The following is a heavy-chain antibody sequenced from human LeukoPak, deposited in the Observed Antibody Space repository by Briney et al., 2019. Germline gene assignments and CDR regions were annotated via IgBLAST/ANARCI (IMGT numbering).Heavy chain of an antibody. V-gene: IGHV3-9*01. Sequence: GGSLRLSCAASGFTFGEYAMHWVRQLPGKGLEWVSGISGNSGIVWYADSVKGRFTISRDNSKKILYLEMNNLRSEDTALYYCVKDRMVTSHNWFDRWGQGTPVIVSS. CDR2: ISGNSGIV. CDR3: VKDRMVTSHNWFDR. D-gene: IGHD2-21*02. J-gene: IGHJ5*02. CDR1: GFTFGEYA.